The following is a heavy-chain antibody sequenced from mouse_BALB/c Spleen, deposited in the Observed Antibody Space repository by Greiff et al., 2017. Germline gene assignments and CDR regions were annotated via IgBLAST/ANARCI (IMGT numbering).Heavy chain of an antibody. D-gene: IGHD2-10*01. CDR1: GFTFSSFG. CDR2: ISDGGSYT. V-gene: IGHV5-6*01. J-gene: IGHJ3*01. CDR3: ARAYYGNYDWFAY. Sequence: EVQVVESGGGLVQPGGSRKLSCAASGFTFSSFGMHWVRQAPEKGLEWVAYISDGGSYTYYPDSVNGRFTISRDNAKNDLYLKMSSLKSEDTAMYYCARAYYGNYDWFAYWGQGTLVTVSA.